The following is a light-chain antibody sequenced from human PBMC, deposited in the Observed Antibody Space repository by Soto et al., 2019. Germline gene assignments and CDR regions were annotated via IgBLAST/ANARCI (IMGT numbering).Light chain of an antibody. CDR1: GSDVGNYNY. J-gene: IGLJ3*02. CDR3: SSYTSYTSIWV. Sequence: QSALTQPASVSGSPGQSINISCTGTGSDVGNYNYVSWYQQHPGKAPKLMIYEVIKRPSGVSNRFSGSKSGNAASLTISGLQAEDEADYYCSSYTSYTSIWVFGGGTKLTVL. V-gene: IGLV2-14*01. CDR2: EVI.